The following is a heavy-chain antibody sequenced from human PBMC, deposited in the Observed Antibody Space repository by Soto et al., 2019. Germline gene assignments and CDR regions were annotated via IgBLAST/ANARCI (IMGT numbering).Heavy chain of an antibody. D-gene: IGHD6-19*01. CDR1: GFTSSYG. V-gene: IGHV3-33*01. CDR2: IWYDGSKK. J-gene: IGHJ3*02. CDR3: ARIAVAGSDDAFDI. Sequence: QVQLVESGGGVVQPGRSLRLSCAASGFTSSYGMHWVRQAPGKGLEWVAVIWYDGSKKYYADSVKGRFTISRDNSKNTLYLQMNSLRAEDTAVYYCARIAVAGSDDAFDIWGQGTMVTVSS.